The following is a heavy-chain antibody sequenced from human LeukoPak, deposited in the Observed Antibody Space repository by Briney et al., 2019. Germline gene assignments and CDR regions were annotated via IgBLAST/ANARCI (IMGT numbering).Heavy chain of an antibody. J-gene: IGHJ4*02. CDR3: ARDSHYSSDY. V-gene: IGHV3-7*05. CDR2: INLDGSET. D-gene: IGHD6-6*01. Sequence: PGGSLRLSCAASGFTFSSYWMSWVRQAPGKGLEWVANINLDGSETYYVDSVKGRFTISRDNAKNSLYLHINSLRAEDTALYYCARDSHYSSDYWGQGTLVTVSS. CDR1: GFTFSSYW.